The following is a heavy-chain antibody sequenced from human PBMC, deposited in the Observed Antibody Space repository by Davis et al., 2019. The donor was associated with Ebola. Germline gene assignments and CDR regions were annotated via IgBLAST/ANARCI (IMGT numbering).Heavy chain of an antibody. CDR3: ARLIMTYYYDSSGYYARGSYFDY. D-gene: IGHD3-22*01. J-gene: IGHJ4*02. CDR1: GYSISSGYY. CDR2: IYHSGST. V-gene: IGHV4-38-2*02. Sequence: SETLSLTCTVSGYSISSGYYWGWIRQPPGKGLEWIGSIYHSGSTYYNPSLKSRVTISVDTSKNQFSLKLSSVTAADTAVYYCARLIMTYYYDSSGYYARGSYFDYWGQGTLVTVSS.